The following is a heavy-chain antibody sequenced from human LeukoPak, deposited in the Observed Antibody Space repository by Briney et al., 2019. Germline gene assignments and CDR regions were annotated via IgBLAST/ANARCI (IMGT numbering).Heavy chain of an antibody. J-gene: IGHJ3*02. D-gene: IGHD1-26*01. CDR1: GYTFTGYY. CDR3: ARDRSGSYFRAFDI. V-gene: IGHV1-2*04. Sequence: ASVKVSCKASGYTFTGYYMHWVRQAPGQGLEWMGWINPNSGGTNYAQKFQGWVTMTRDTSISTAYMELSRLRSDDTAVYYCARDRSGSYFRAFDIWGQGTMVTVSS. CDR2: INPNSGGT.